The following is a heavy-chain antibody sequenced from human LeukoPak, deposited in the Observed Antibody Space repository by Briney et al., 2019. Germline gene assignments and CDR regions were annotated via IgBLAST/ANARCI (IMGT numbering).Heavy chain of an antibody. Sequence: PGGSLRPSCAASGFTFSSYSMNWVRQAPGKGLEWVSYISSSSSTIYYADSVKGRFTISRDNAKNSLYLQMNSLRAEDTAVYYCARAAVTGDFDYWGQGTLVTVSS. J-gene: IGHJ4*02. CDR1: GFTFSSYS. CDR2: ISSSSSTI. D-gene: IGHD5-18*01. CDR3: ARAAVTGDFDY. V-gene: IGHV3-48*04.